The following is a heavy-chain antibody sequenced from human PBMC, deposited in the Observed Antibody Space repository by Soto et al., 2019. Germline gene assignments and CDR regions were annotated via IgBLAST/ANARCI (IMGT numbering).Heavy chain of an antibody. CDR1: GGSISSYY. Sequence: SETLSLTCTVSGGSISSYYWSWIRQPPGKGLEWIGYIYYSGSTNYNPSLKSRVTISVDTSKNQFSLKLSSVTAADTAVYYCARIGRPFYYYDSSGYYYGAFDIWGQGTMATVSS. CDR2: IYYSGST. J-gene: IGHJ3*02. V-gene: IGHV4-59*01. D-gene: IGHD3-22*01. CDR3: ARIGRPFYYYDSSGYYYGAFDI.